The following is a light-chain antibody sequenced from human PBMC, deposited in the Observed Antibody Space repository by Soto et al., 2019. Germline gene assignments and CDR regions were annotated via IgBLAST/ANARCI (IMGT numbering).Light chain of an antibody. CDR3: QQRSTPFT. J-gene: IGKJ3*01. CDR2: DAS. CDR1: QSVSSY. Sequence: EIVLTQSPATLSLSPGERATLSCRASQSVSSYLAWYQQKPGQAPRLLIYDASNRATGIPARFSGSGSGTDVTLTISSLGPEDFAVYYCQQRSTPFTFGPGTKVDIK. V-gene: IGKV3-11*01.